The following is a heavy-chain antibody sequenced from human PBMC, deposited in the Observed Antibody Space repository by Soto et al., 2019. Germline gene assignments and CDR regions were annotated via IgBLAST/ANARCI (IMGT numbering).Heavy chain of an antibody. Sequence: SGPTLVNPTQTLTLTCTFSGFSLSTSGMCVRWIRQPPGKALEWLALIDWDDDKYYSTSLKTRLTISKDTSKNQVVLTMTNMDPVDTATYYCLRLIVATRTETYYYYGMDVWGQGTTVTVSS. D-gene: IGHD5-12*01. V-gene: IGHV2-70*01. CDR2: IDWDDDK. CDR3: LRLIVATRTETYYYYGMDV. J-gene: IGHJ6*02. CDR1: GFSLSTSGMC.